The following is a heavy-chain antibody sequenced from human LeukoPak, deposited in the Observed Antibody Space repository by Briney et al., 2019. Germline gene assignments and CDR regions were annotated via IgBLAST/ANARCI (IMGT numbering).Heavy chain of an antibody. Sequence: PSETLSLTCTVSGASISSDTYFWSWIRQPAGKGLEWIGRISSTGRTDYNPSLTSRVTISVDTSKNQFSLKLSSVTAADTAVYYCARVIVTVVILDPWGQGTLVTVSS. CDR2: ISSTGRT. J-gene: IGHJ5*02. D-gene: IGHD1-26*01. CDR1: GASISSDTYF. CDR3: ARVIVTVVILDP. V-gene: IGHV4-61*02.